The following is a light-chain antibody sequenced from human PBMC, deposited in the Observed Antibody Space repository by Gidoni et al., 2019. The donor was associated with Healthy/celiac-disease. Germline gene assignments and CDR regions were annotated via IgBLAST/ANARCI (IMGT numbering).Light chain of an antibody. V-gene: IGKV3-15*01. CDR3: QQYNNWPLT. J-gene: IGKJ4*01. CDR2: GAS. CDR1: QSVSSN. Sequence: EIVMTQSPATLSVSPGERATLSRRASQSVSSNLAWYQQKPGQAPRLLIYGASTRATGIPARFSGSGSGTEFTLTISSLQSEDFAVYYCQQYNNWPLTFGGXTKVEIK.